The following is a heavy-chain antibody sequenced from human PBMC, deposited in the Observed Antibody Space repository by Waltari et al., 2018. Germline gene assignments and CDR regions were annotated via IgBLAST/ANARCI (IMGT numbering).Heavy chain of an antibody. J-gene: IGHJ4*02. V-gene: IGHV3-21*01. CDR1: RLTFRRYS. Sequence: EVQLVESGGGLVKPGGSLRLSCAASRLTFRRYSMNWVRQAPGKGLEWVSSISSNSTYIYYADSVKGRFTISRDNAKNSLYLQMNSLRAEDTAVYYCASLGYDSGGYYYYWGQGTLVTVSS. CDR2: ISSNSTYI. CDR3: ASLGYDSGGYYYY. D-gene: IGHD3-22*01.